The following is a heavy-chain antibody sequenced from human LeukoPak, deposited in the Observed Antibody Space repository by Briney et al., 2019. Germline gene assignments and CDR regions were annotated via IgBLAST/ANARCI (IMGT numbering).Heavy chain of an antibody. V-gene: IGHV4-34*01. CDR3: ARGLNDSWAGENY. J-gene: IGHJ4*02. CDR1: DGSFSGYY. D-gene: IGHD3-3*01. Sequence: SETLSLTCAVYDGSFSGYYWSWIRQPPGKGLEWIGEINHSGSTNYNPSLKSRVTISLDTSKSQFSLKVRYVTAADTAVYYCARGLNDSWAGENYWGQGTLVTVSS. CDR2: INHSGST.